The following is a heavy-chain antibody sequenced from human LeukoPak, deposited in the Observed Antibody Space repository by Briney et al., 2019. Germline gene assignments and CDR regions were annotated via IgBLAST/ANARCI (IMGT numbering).Heavy chain of an antibody. CDR1: GFTFSTYS. V-gene: IGHV3-30*18. J-gene: IGHJ6*02. Sequence: GGSLRLSCAASGFTFSTYSMHWVRQAPGKGLEWVAAISYDGSNKYYADSVTGRFTISRDNSKNTLYLQMNSLRSEDTAIYYCAKDLDYGGDYYYGIDVWGQGTTVTVSS. CDR2: ISYDGSNK. CDR3: AKDLDYGGDYYYGIDV. D-gene: IGHD4-17*01.